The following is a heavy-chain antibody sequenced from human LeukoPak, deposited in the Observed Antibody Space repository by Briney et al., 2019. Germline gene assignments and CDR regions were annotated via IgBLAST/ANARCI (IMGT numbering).Heavy chain of an antibody. D-gene: IGHD6-19*01. J-gene: IGHJ5*02. CDR3: ARVEGKEDSSGWYDRFDP. CDR1: GGSISSSSYY. V-gene: IGHV4-39*07. CDR2: IYYSGST. Sequence: SETLSLTCTVSGGSISSSSYYWGWIRQPPGKGLEWIGSIYYSGSTYYNPSLKSRVTISVDTSKNQFSLKLSSVTAADTAVYYCARVEGKEDSSGWYDRFDPWGQGTLVTVSS.